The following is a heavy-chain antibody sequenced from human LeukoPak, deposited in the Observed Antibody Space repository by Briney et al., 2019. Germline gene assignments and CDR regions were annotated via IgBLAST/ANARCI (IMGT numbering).Heavy chain of an antibody. CDR1: GYTFTSYG. Sequence: ASVKVSCKASGYTFTSYGINWVRQATGQGLEWMGWMNPNSGNTGYAQKFQGRVTMTRNTSISTAYMELSSLRSEDTAVYYCARGPWNYDSSGYYLRWFDPWGQGTLVTVSS. D-gene: IGHD3-22*01. CDR2: MNPNSGNT. CDR3: ARGPWNYDSSGYYLRWFDP. J-gene: IGHJ5*02. V-gene: IGHV1-8*02.